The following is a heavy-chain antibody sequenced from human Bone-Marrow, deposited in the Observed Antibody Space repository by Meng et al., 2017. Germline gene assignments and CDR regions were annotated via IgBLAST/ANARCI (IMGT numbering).Heavy chain of an antibody. V-gene: IGHV1-46*01. J-gene: IGHJ4*02. Sequence: ASVKVSCKASGYTFTSYYMHWVRQAPGQGLEWMGIINPSGGSTSYAQKFQGRVTMTRDTSTSTVYMELNSLRAEDTAVYYCARAPHLWFGDLQFDYWGQGTLVTVSS. D-gene: IGHD3-10*01. CDR2: INPSGGST. CDR3: ARAPHLWFGDLQFDY. CDR1: GYTFTSYY.